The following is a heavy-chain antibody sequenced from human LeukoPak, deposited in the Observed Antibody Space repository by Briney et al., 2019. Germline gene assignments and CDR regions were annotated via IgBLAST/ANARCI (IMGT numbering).Heavy chain of an antibody. CDR3: ARFQPGDVVVPVRQPRAPPPRYFDF. CDR1: GFTFDDYA. D-gene: IGHD2-2*01. Sequence: PGGSLRLSCAASGFTFDDYAMHWVRQALGKGLEWVSGISWNSGSIGYADSVKGRFTISRDNAKNSLYLQMNSLRAEDTAVYYCARFQPGDVVVPVRQPRAPPPRYFDFWGQGILVTVSS. J-gene: IGHJ4*02. CDR2: ISWNSGSI. V-gene: IGHV3-9*01.